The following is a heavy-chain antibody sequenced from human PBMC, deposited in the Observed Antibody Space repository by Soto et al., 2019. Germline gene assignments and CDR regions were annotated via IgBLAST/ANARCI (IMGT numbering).Heavy chain of an antibody. D-gene: IGHD4-17*01. J-gene: IGHJ3*02. CDR2: ISNGGSDT. CDR1: GLTFSTYG. Sequence: QVQLVESGGGVVQPGRSLRLSCAASGLTFSTYGMHWVRQAPGKGLEWVAAISNGGSDTYYADSVKGRFTISRDNSKNPLYLQMNSVRAEDTAVYYCAKDIYALDAFDIWGQGTMVTVSS. CDR3: AKDIYALDAFDI. V-gene: IGHV3-30*18.